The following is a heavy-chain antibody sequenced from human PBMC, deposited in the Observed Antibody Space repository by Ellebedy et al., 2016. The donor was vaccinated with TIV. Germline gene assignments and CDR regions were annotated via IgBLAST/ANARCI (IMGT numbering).Heavy chain of an antibody. CDR1: GGSITTSIYY. V-gene: IGHV4-39*07. CDR3: ARVGSRPLRLRSVYYFDS. D-gene: IGHD5-12*01. CDR2: ISFSGST. J-gene: IGHJ4*02. Sequence: MPGGSLRLSCTVSGGSITTSIYYWGWIRQPPGQGLEWIGTISFSGSTFYNPSLESRVTISVDTPKNQFSLNLSSVTAADTAFYYCARVGSRPLRLRSVYYFDSWGQGTLVTVAS.